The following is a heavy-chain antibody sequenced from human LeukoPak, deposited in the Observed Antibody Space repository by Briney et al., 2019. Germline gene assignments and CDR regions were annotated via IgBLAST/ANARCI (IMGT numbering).Heavy chain of an antibody. CDR1: GFIFSTYG. D-gene: IGHD3-16*01. CDR2: IRHDGSIN. CDR3: AKDSLADIDY. Sequence: GGSLRLSCAASGFIFSTYGMYWVRQAPGKGLEWVAFIRHDGSINNYADSVKGRSTISRDNSKNTLYLQMNSLRAEDTAVYYCAKDSLADIDYWGQGTLVTVSS. J-gene: IGHJ4*02. V-gene: IGHV3-30*02.